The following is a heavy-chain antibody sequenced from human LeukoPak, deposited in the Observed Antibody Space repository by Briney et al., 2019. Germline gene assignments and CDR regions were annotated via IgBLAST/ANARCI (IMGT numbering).Heavy chain of an antibody. Sequence: SQTLSLTCTVSGGSISSGGYSWSWIRQPPGKGLECIGYIYHSGSTYYNPSLKSRVTISVDRSKDQFSLKLTSVTAADTAVYYCARDSGSGSYYPYWGQGTLVTVSS. D-gene: IGHD1-26*01. CDR3: ARDSGSGSYYPY. CDR1: GGSISSGGYS. J-gene: IGHJ4*02. CDR2: IYHSGST. V-gene: IGHV4-30-2*01.